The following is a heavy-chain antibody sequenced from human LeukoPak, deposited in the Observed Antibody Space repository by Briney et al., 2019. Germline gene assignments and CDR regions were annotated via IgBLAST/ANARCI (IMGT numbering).Heavy chain of an antibody. J-gene: IGHJ3*02. Sequence: SETLSLTCTVSGGSISSYYWSWIRQPAGKGLEWIGRIYTSGSTNYYPSLKSRVTMSVDTSKNQFSLKLSSVTAADTAVYYCARAGAGIAEAGTLAFDIWGQGTMVTVSS. D-gene: IGHD6-13*01. CDR2: IYTSGST. V-gene: IGHV4-4*07. CDR1: GGSISSYY. CDR3: ARAGAGIAEAGTLAFDI.